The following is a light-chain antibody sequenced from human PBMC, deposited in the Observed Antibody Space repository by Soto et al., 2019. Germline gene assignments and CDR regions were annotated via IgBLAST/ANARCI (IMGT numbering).Light chain of an antibody. Sequence: EIVLTQSPGTLSLSPGEGATRSCRASQSVSGSYLAWYQQKPGQAPRLLIYGASNRATGLPDRFSGSESGTDFTLTIDRLEPEDFVVYYCQQYGSSPPYTFGQGIRLEIK. V-gene: IGKV3-20*01. CDR2: GAS. CDR1: QSVSGSY. J-gene: IGKJ2*01. CDR3: QQYGSSPPYT.